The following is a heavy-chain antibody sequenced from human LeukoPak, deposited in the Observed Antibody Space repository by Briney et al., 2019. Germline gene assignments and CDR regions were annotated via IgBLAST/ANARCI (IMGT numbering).Heavy chain of an antibody. Sequence: SQTLSLTFAISGDSVYRNSAAWNWIRQSPSRGLEWLGRTYYRSKWYNDYAVSVKSRITIYPDTSKNQFSLQLNSVTPEDTAVYYCTRQTRGASDYWGQGTLVTVSS. D-gene: IGHD1/OR15-1a*01. V-gene: IGHV6-1*01. J-gene: IGHJ4*02. CDR3: TRQTRGASDY. CDR2: TYYRSKWYN. CDR1: GDSVYRNSAA.